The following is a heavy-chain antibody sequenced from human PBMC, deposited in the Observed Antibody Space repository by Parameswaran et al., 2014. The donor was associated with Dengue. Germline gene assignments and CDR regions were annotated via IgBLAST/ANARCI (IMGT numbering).Heavy chain of an antibody. V-gene: IGHV1-18*01. J-gene: IGHJ6*02. D-gene: IGHD3-22*01. Sequence: PGASVKVSCKASGYTFTSYGISWVRQAPGQGLEWMGWISAYNGNTNYAQKLQGRVTMTTDTSTSTAYMELRSLRSDDTAVYYCARGYYDSSGYYYFGYYYYGMDVWGQGTTVTVSS. CDR3: ARGYYDSSGYYYFGYYYYGMDV. CDR1: GYTFTSYG. CDR2: ISAYNGNT.